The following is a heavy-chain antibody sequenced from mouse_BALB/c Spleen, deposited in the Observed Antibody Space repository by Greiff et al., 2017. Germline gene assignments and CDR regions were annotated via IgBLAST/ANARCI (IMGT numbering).Heavy chain of an antibody. CDR2: ISYSGST. CDR1: GYSITSDYA. V-gene: IGHV3-2*02. CDR3: ARALYYYGYWYVDV. J-gene: IGHJ1*01. D-gene: IGHD1-1*01. Sequence: DVQLQESGPGLVKPSQSLSLTCTVTGYSITSDYAWNWIRQSPGNILEWMGYISYSGSTSYNPSLKSRISITRDTSKNQFFLQLNSVTTEDTATYYCARALYYYGYWYVDVWGAGTTVTVSS.